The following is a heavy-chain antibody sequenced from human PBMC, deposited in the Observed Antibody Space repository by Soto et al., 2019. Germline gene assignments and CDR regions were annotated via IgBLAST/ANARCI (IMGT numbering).Heavy chain of an antibody. CDR1: GGSVSSGDYF. CDR3: ARSQNYYYYGFDL. V-gene: IGHV4-61*08. J-gene: IGHJ6*02. Sequence: SETLSLTCTVSGGSVSSGDYFWSWLRQSPGKRLEWIAYIYYSGSTNYNPSLKSRATISVDTSKSQVSLTLTSMTAADAALYYCARSQNYYYYGFDLWGPGTAVTVSS. CDR2: IYYSGST. D-gene: IGHD3-10*01.